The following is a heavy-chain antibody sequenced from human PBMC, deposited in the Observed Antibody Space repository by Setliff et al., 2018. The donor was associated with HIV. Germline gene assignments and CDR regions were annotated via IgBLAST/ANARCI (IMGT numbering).Heavy chain of an antibody. CDR2: INQERTT. D-gene: IGHD1-20*01. CDR3: ARVRFNFDNVRCFDL. J-gene: IGHJ2*01. Sequence: KPSETLSLTCAVYRGSFSHYYWTWIRQSPGKGLEWIAEINQERTTFYNPSLKSRVTMSLDTSRNEVSLRLNSVTAADTATYFCARVRFNFDNVRCFDLWGPGTLVTVSS. V-gene: IGHV4-34*01. CDR1: RGSFSHYY.